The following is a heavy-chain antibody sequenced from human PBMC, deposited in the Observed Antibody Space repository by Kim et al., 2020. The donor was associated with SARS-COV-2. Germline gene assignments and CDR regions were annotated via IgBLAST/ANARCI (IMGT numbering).Heavy chain of an antibody. J-gene: IGHJ4*02. D-gene: IGHD4-17*01. V-gene: IGHV3-30*01. Sequence: KYYADSVKGRFTISRDKSKNALYLQMNSLRAEDTAVYYCARTVTKYYFDYWGQGTLVTVSS. CDR2: K. CDR3: ARTVTKYYFDY.